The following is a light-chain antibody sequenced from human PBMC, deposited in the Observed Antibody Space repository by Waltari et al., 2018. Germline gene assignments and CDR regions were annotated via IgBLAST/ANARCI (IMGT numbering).Light chain of an antibody. CDR3: SSYATRYMVL. V-gene: IGLV2-14*01. CDR1: NNDIGAHTL. Sequence: QSALTQPASVSGSVGQSIPISCTGSNNDIGAHTLVSWYQQYPGKPPKLVIYEVSNRPSGVSNRFSASKSGTTASLTISGLQAEDEAEYFCSSYATRYMVLFGGGTRVTVL. CDR2: EVS. J-gene: IGLJ2*01.